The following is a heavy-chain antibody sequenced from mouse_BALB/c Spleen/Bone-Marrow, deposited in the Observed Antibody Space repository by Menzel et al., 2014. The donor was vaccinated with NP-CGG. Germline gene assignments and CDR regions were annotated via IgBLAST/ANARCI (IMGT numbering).Heavy chain of an antibody. V-gene: IGHV14-3*02. J-gene: IGHJ3*01. Sequence: EVQLVESGAELVKPGASVKLSCTASGFNIKDTYMHWVKQRPEQGLERIGRIDPANGNTKYDPKFQGKATITADTSSNTAYLQLSSLTSEDTAVYYCASYYYGSSLFAYWGQGTLVTVSA. CDR2: IDPANGNT. D-gene: IGHD1-1*01. CDR3: ASYYYGSSLFAY. CDR1: GFNIKDTY.